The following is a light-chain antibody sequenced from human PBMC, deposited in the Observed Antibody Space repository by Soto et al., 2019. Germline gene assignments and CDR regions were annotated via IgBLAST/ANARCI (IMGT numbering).Light chain of an antibody. V-gene: IGKV1-39*01. J-gene: IGKJ2*01. CDR1: QNINKY. Sequence: DIKMTQSRSSLSASVGDSVTIPCRASQNINKYLTWYQQRPGRAHRPLIHTASSLNSGVPPRFSGSGSGSDFTLTISTLQPEELPTYFCQQSFSTPYTFGQGTKV. CDR2: TAS. CDR3: QQSFSTPYT.